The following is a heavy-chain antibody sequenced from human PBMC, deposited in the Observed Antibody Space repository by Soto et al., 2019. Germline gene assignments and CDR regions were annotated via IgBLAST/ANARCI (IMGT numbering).Heavy chain of an antibody. V-gene: IGHV6-1*01. CDR1: GDSISSNSAA. J-gene: IGHJ4*02. D-gene: IGHD4-4*01. CDR3: ASYRYDY. CDR2: TYYRSRWYH. Sequence: PSQTLSLTCAISGDSISSNSAAWNWIRQSPSRGFEWLGRTYYRSRWYHDYAVSVKSRIIINPDTSKNQVSLQLSSVTPDDTAVYYCASYRYDYWGQGTVVTVS.